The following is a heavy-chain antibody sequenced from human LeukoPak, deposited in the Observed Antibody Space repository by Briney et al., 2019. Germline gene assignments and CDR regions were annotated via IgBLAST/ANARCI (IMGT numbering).Heavy chain of an antibody. CDR1: GFTFDGHA. J-gene: IGHJ4*02. CDR3: AKGYYDYVWGSYYFDY. Sequence: PGGSPRLSCAASGFTFDGHAMHWVRQAPGKGLEWVSVISGDGDRTYYADSVKGRFTISRDNSRDTLYLQMDSLRAEDTAVYYCAKGYYDYVWGSYYFDYWGQGTLVTVSS. D-gene: IGHD3-16*01. V-gene: IGHV3-43*02. CDR2: ISGDGDRT.